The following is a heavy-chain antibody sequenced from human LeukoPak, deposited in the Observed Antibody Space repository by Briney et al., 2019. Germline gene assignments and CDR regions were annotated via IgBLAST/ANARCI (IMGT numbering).Heavy chain of an antibody. CDR3: AKRNTGSYSDFFDY. Sequence: GGSLRLSCAASGFTFNTYGMHWVRQAPGKGLEWVSSISHNGANTYYADSVKGRFTISRDNSKSTVYLQMHSLRAEDTAVYYCAKRNTGSYSDFFDYWGQGTRVTVSS. D-gene: IGHD1-26*01. CDR2: ISHNGANT. CDR1: GFTFNTYG. V-gene: IGHV3-23*01. J-gene: IGHJ4*02.